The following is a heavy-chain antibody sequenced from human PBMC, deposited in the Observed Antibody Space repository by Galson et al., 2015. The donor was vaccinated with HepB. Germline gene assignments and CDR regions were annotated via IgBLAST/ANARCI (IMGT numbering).Heavy chain of an antibody. D-gene: IGHD2-2*02. CDR1: GGTFSSYT. Sequence: SVKVSCKASGGTFSSYTISWVRQAPGQGLEWMGRIIPILGIANYAQKFQGRVTITADKSTSTAYMELSSLRSEDTAVYYCARGGGDIVVVPAAIFPGDPGGDWFDPWGQGTLVTVSS. J-gene: IGHJ5*02. V-gene: IGHV1-69*02. CDR2: IIPILGIA. CDR3: ARGGGDIVVVPAAIFPGDPGGDWFDP.